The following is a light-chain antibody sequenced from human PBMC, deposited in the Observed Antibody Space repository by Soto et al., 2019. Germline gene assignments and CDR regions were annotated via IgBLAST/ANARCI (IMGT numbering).Light chain of an antibody. Sequence: EIVMTQSPATLSVSPGERATLSCRASQSVSTNLAWYQQKPGQAPRLLIYGASTRATDIPARFSGSGSGTEFTLTISSLQSEDVAVYYCQQYNSWPPWAFGQVTKVEI. CDR3: QQYNSWPPWA. V-gene: IGKV3-15*01. J-gene: IGKJ1*01. CDR2: GAS. CDR1: QSVSTN.